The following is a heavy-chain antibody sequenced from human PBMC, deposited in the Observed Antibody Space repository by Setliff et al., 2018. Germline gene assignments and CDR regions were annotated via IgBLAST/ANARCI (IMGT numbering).Heavy chain of an antibody. J-gene: IGHJ4*02. Sequence: PSETLSLTCIVSGGSINSYYWNWIRQPPGKGLEWIGYIYYSGNSNYDTNYNPSLKSRVTILSDTSKNQFSLILSSVTAADTAVYYCASERESASRHTYFGSWGQGTLVTVSS. CDR1: GGSINSYY. D-gene: IGHD2-15*01. CDR2: IYYSGNSNYDT. V-gene: IGHV4-59*01. CDR3: ASERESASRHTYFGS.